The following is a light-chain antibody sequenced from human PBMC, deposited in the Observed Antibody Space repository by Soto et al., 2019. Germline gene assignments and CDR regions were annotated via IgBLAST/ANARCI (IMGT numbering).Light chain of an antibody. V-gene: IGKV3-15*01. CDR2: GAS. Sequence: EIVLTQSPGTLSLSPGERATLSCRASQSVSNNLAWYQQKHGQAPRLLFYGASTRATGIPARFSGSGSGTEFTLTISSLQSEDFAVYFCQQYNNWPRWAFGQGTKVDIK. CDR1: QSVSNN. CDR3: QQYNNWPRWA. J-gene: IGKJ1*01.